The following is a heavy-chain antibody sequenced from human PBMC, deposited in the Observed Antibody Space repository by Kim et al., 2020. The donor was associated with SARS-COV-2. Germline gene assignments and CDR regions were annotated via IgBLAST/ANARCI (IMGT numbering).Heavy chain of an antibody. D-gene: IGHD6-13*01. Sequence: GGSLRLSCAASGFTVSSNYMSWVRQAPGKGLEWVSVIYSGGSTYYADSVKGRFTISRDNSKNTLYLQMNSLRAEDTAVYYCAREILAAAGTIGMDAFDIWGQGTMVTVSS. CDR1: GFTVSSNY. CDR2: IYSGGST. J-gene: IGHJ3*02. CDR3: AREILAAAGTIGMDAFDI. V-gene: IGHV3-53*01.